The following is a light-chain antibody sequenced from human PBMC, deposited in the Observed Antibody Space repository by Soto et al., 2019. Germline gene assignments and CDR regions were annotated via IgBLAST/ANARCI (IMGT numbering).Light chain of an antibody. Sequence: EIVLTQSPATLSLSPGERANLSCRASQSVGTDLVWYQHKPGQPPRLLIYDASTRASGIPVRFSGSGSETDFSLTVFNLEPDDFAVYYCQHRSNWPGTFGQGTKVDNK. CDR1: QSVGTD. V-gene: IGKV3-11*01. CDR3: QHRSNWPGT. J-gene: IGKJ2*01. CDR2: DAS.